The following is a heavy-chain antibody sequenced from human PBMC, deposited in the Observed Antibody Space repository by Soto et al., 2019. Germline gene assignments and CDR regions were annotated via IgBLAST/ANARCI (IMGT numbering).Heavy chain of an antibody. CDR3: AREHRLVVPAAIYGMDV. CDR2: IWYDGSNK. D-gene: IGHD2-2*01. Sequence: GGSLRLSCAASGFTFSSYGMHWVRQAPGKGLEWVAVIWYDGSNKYYADSVKGRFTISRDNSKNTLYLQMNSPRAEDTAVYYCAREHRLVVPAAIYGMDVWGQGTTVTVSS. J-gene: IGHJ6*02. CDR1: GFTFSSYG. V-gene: IGHV3-33*01.